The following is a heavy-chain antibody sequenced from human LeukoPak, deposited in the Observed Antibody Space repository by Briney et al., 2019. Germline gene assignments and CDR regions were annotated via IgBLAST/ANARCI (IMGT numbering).Heavy chain of an antibody. D-gene: IGHD2-15*01. J-gene: IGHJ4*02. CDR1: GFTVSSTS. CDR2: ISSGGGAT. CDR3: ARQLGYCSDGSCYFDY. Sequence: PGGSLRLSCAASGFTVSSTSMSWVRQAPGKGLEWVSAISSGGGATFYQDSVKGRFTISRDSSENTLYLQMNTLRADDTALYYCARQLGYCSDGSCYFDYWGQGTLVTVYS. V-gene: IGHV3-53*01.